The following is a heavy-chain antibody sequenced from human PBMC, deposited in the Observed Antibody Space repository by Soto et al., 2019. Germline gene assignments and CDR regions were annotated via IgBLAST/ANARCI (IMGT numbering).Heavy chain of an antibody. Sequence: GGSLRLSCAASGFIFSNYVVHCVRQAPGKGLEWVAVISKDGNSKHYADAVKGRFTISRDNSKSTVYVQMNSLRAEDTAVYYCARSYCGDDCALDHWGQGTLVTVSS. V-gene: IGHV3-30-3*01. CDR1: GFIFSNYV. CDR3: ARSYCGDDCALDH. CDR2: ISKDGNSK. J-gene: IGHJ4*02. D-gene: IGHD2-21*02.